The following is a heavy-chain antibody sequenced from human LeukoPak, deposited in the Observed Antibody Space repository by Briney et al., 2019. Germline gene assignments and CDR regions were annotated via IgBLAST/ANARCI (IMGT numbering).Heavy chain of an antibody. CDR3: ARVRTPYYDSSDAFDI. CDR1: GFSFSSYA. J-gene: IGHJ3*02. V-gene: IGHV3-30*04. Sequence: PGGSLRLSCATSGFSFSSYAMSWVRQAPGKGLEWVAVISYDGTNKYYADSVKGRFTISRDNSKNTLYLQMNSLRAEDTAVYYCARVRTPYYDSSDAFDIWGQGTVVTVSS. D-gene: IGHD3-22*01. CDR2: ISYDGTNK.